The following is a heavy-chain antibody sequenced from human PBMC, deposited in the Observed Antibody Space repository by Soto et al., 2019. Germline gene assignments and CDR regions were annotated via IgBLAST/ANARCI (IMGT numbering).Heavy chain of an antibody. CDR2: ISSSSSYI. V-gene: IGHV3-21*01. D-gene: IGHD3-22*01. CDR1: GFTFSSYS. J-gene: IGHJ3*02. Sequence: EVQLVESGGGLVKPGGSLRLSCAASGFTFSSYSMNWVRQAPGKGLEWVSFISSSSSYIYYADSVKGRFTISRDNAQNSPYLQMNSLRAEDTAVYYCLAYYYDSSGPPDAFDIWGQGTMVTVSS. CDR3: LAYYYDSSGPPDAFDI.